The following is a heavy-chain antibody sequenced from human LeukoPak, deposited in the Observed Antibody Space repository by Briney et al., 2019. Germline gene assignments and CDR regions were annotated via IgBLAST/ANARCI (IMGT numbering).Heavy chain of an antibody. V-gene: IGHV1-69*13. CDR2: IIPIFGTA. Sequence: SVKVSCKASGGTFSSYAISWVRQAPGQGLEWMGGIIPIFGTANYAQKFQGRVTITADESTSTAYMELSSLRSEDTAVYYCARVPPPEAVAGYFDYWGRGTLVTVSS. CDR1: GGTFSSYA. CDR3: ARVPPPEAVAGYFDY. J-gene: IGHJ4*02. D-gene: IGHD6-19*01.